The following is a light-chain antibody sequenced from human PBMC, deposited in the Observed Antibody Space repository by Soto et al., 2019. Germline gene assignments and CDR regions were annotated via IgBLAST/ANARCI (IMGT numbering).Light chain of an antibody. CDR3: QQYGSSPPIT. J-gene: IGKJ5*01. CDR2: GAS. Sequence: EIVLTQAPSTLSLSPGERATLSRRGLQSVSSSYLAWYQQKPGQAPRLLIYGASSRATGIPDRFSGSGSGTDFTLTISRLEPEDFAVYYCQQYGSSPPITFGQGTRLEIK. CDR1: QSVSSSY. V-gene: IGKV3-20*01.